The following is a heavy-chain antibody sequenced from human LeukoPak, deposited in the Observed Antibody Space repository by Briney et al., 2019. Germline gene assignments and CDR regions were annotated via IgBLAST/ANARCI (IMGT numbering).Heavy chain of an antibody. CDR3: ARDGIADYCDSSGYPNYFDY. D-gene: IGHD3-22*01. V-gene: IGHV1-69*13. CDR2: IIPIFGTA. J-gene: IGHJ4*02. CDR1: GGTFSSYA. Sequence: GASVKVSCKASGGTFSSYAISWVRQAPGQGLEWMGGIIPIFGTANYAQKFQGRVTITADESTSTAYMELSSLRSEDTAVYYCARDGIADYCDSSGYPNYFDYWGQGTLVTVSS.